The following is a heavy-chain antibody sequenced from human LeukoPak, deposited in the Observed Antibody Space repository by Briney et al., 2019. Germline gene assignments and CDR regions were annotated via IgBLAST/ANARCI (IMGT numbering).Heavy chain of an antibody. Sequence: SETLSLTCTVSGDSISSGADYWHWIRQPPGKGLEWIGYIYYSGTTYYNPSLKSRVTISVDTSKNQFSLKLSSVTAADAAVYYCARGLTGNDYWGQGTLVTVSS. CDR3: ARGLTGNDY. V-gene: IGHV4-30-4*01. CDR1: GDSISSGADY. CDR2: IYYSGTT. J-gene: IGHJ4*02. D-gene: IGHD3-9*01.